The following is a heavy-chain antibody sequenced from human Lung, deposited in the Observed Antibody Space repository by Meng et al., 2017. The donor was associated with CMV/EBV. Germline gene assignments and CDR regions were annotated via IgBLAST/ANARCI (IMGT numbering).Heavy chain of an antibody. Sequence: SXTXSLXCTVSGDSISTYYWNWLRQSPGKGLEWIGYISDSGSTNYNPSLKSRVAFSLDTSKNQFSLKLSSVTAADTAVYYCARFDIDVEGYYGMDVWGQGTXVTVSS. CDR1: GDSISTYY. J-gene: IGHJ6*02. CDR3: ARFDIDVEGYYGMDV. CDR2: ISDSGST. V-gene: IGHV4-59*01. D-gene: IGHD5-12*01.